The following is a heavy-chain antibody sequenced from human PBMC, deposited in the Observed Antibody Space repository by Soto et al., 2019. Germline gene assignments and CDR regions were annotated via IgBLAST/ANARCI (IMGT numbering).Heavy chain of an antibody. CDR2: IGPNGNGP. Sequence: GGSLRLSCSASGFPFSTYSMYWVRQTPGKGLEYVSAIGPNGNGPYYADSVKGRFTISRDNSENKLYLQMTSLRVEDSAPYYCVNELHICDWCWGRGTLVTVSS. D-gene: IGHD2-21*01. J-gene: IGHJ4*02. CDR3: VNELHICDWC. CDR1: GFPFSTYS. V-gene: IGHV3-64D*06.